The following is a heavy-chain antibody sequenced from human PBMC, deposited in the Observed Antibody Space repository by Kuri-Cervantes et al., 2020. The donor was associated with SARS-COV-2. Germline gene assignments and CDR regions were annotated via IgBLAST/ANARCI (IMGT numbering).Heavy chain of an antibody. Sequence: GESLKISCAASGFTFSSYWMSWVRQAPGKGLEWVSAISGSGGSTYYADSVKGRFTISRDNSKNTLYLQMNSLRAEDTAVYFARGYCSSTSCYNWFDPWGQGTLVTVSS. D-gene: IGHD2-2*03. V-gene: IGHV3-23*01. CDR2: ISGSGGST. J-gene: IGHJ5*02. CDR3: RGYCSSTSCYNWFDP. CDR1: GFTFSSYW.